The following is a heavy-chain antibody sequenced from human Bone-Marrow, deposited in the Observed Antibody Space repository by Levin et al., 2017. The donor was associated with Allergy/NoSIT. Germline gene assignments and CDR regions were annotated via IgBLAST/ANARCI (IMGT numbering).Heavy chain of an antibody. CDR1: GFTFRSSA. CDR2: ISGSGETT. V-gene: IGHV3-23*01. J-gene: IGHJ4*02. Sequence: PGGSLRLSCVVSGFTFRSSAMSWVRQAPGKGLEWVSTISGSGETTYYADSVQGRFTISRDNSKNTLFMQMKSLRAEDTAVYYCARKGTIAVAGQFDYWGQGILVTVSS. D-gene: IGHD6-19*01. CDR3: ARKGTIAVAGQFDY.